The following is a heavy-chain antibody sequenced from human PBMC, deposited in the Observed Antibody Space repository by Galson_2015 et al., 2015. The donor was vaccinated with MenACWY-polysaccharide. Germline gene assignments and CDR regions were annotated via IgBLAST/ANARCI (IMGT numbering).Heavy chain of an antibody. J-gene: IGHJ1*01. CDR3: ARITGGEYFQY. CDR1: GYSFTSYW. Sequence: QSGAEAKKPGESLKISCKGLGYSFTSYWIGWVRQMPGKGLEWMGIIYPGGSDARFSPSFQGQVTMSVDKSISTAYLQWNSLKASDTAIYYCARITGGEYFQYWGQGALVTV. V-gene: IGHV5-51*03. CDR2: IYPGGSDA. D-gene: IGHD3-10*01.